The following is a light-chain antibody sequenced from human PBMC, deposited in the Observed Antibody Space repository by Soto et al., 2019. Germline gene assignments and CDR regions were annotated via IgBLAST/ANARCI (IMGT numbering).Light chain of an antibody. J-gene: IGKJ1*01. Sequence: QSASTLSVSPGERATLSCRASQSVSSNLAWYQQKPGQAPRLLIYGASSRATGIPDRFSGSGSGTDFTLTISRLEAEDFAVYYCQQDNSWPRTFGQGTKVDIK. CDR3: QQDNSWPRT. CDR1: QSVSSN. CDR2: GAS. V-gene: IGKV3-15*01.